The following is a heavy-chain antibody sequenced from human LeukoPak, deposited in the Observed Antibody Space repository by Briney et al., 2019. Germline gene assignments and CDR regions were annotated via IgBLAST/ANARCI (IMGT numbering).Heavy chain of an antibody. Sequence: SETLSLTCAVYGGSFSGYYWSWIRQPPGKGLEWIGEINHSGSTNHNPSLKSRVSMSVDTSKNQFSLRLKSVTAADTAVYYCARLINKPIAATGTGPFDHWGQGTLVTVSS. CDR1: GGSFSGYY. J-gene: IGHJ4*02. D-gene: IGHD6-13*01. CDR2: INHSGST. V-gene: IGHV4-34*01. CDR3: ARLINKPIAATGTGPFDH.